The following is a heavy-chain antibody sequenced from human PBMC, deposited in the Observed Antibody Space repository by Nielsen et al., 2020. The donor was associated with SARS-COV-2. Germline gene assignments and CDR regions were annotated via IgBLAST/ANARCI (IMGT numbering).Heavy chain of an antibody. V-gene: IGHV3-9*01. CDR1: GFTLDDYA. CDR2: ISWNSGSI. CDR3: AKAYYYDSSGYLKGPDAFDI. Sequence: GGSLRLSCAASGFTLDDYAMHWVRQAPGKGLEWVSGISWNSGSIGYADSVKGRFTISRDNAKNSLYLQMNSLRAEDTALYYCAKAYYYDSSGYLKGPDAFDIWGQGTMVTVSS. J-gene: IGHJ3*02. D-gene: IGHD3-22*01.